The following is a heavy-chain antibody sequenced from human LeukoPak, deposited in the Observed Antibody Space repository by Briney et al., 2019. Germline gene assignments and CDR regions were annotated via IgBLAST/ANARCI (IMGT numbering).Heavy chain of an antibody. D-gene: IGHD3-22*01. CDR3: ADSSGYYLSGAFDI. J-gene: IGHJ3*02. CDR2: IIPIFGTA. CDR1: GYTFTSYG. V-gene: IGHV1-69*06. Sequence: SVKVSCKASGYTFTSYGISWVRQAPGQGLEWMGGIIPIFGTANYAQKFQGRVTITADKSTSTAYMELSSLRSDDTAVYYCADSSGYYLSGAFDIWGQGTMVTVPS.